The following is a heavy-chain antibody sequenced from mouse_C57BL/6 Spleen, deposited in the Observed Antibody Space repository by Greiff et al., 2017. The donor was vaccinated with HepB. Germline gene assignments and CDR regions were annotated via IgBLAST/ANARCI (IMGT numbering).Heavy chain of an antibody. CDR1: GFTFSDYG. D-gene: IGHD1-1*01. CDR2: ISSGSSTI. V-gene: IGHV5-17*01. CDR3: ARADLLLRYWYFDV. Sequence: EVKLMESGGGLVKPGGSLKLSCAASGFTFSDYGMHWVRQAPEKGLEWVAYISSGSSTIYYADTVKGRFTISRDNAKNTLFLQMTSLRSEDTAMYYCARADLLLRYWYFDVWGTGTTVTVSS. J-gene: IGHJ1*03.